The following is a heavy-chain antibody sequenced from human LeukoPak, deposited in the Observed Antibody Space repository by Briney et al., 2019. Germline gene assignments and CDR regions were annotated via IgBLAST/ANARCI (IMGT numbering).Heavy chain of an antibody. V-gene: IGHV4-34*01. D-gene: IGHD3/OR15-3a*01. J-gene: IGHJ4*02. Sequence: SETLSLTCAVYGGSFSGYYWSWIRQPPGKGLEWIGEINHGGSTNYNSSLKSRVTISIDTSKNHFSLKLNSVSAADTAVYYCATYAGTGWFFDRWGQGNLVIVSS. CDR1: GGSFSGYY. CDR2: INHGGST. CDR3: ATYAGTGWFFDR.